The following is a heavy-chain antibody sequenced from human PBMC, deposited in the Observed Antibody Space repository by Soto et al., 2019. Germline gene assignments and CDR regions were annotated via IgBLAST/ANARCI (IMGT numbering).Heavy chain of an antibody. CDR3: ARGYYFESRGYSQKYYFDY. Sequence: ETLSLTCTVSGGSISGYYWSWIRQPPGKGLEWIGYVYNSGSTNYNPSLKSRVSMSVDTSKDQFSLKLSSVTAADTAVYYCARGYYFESRGYSQKYYFDYWGQGTLVTVSS. J-gene: IGHJ4*02. CDR2: VYNSGST. D-gene: IGHD3-22*01. V-gene: IGHV4-59*01. CDR1: GGSISGYY.